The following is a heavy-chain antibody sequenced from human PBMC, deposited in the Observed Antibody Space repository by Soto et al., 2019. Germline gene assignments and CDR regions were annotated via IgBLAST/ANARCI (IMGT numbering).Heavy chain of an antibody. CDR2: ISRNGDST. D-gene: IGHD6-6*01. J-gene: IGHJ5*02. CDR1: GFSFSNYA. Sequence: GGSLRLSCAASGFSFSNYAMTWVRQAPGKGLQWVSAISRNGDSTYYADSVKGRFTISRDNSKNTLYLQMNSLRAEDTAVYYCAKDKIAARGWFDPWGQGTLVTVSS. CDR3: AKDKIAARGWFDP. V-gene: IGHV3-23*01.